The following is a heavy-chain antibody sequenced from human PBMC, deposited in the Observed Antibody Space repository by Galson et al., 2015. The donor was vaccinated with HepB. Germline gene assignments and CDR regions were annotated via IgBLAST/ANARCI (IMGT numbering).Heavy chain of an antibody. CDR1: GFNFSSYA. Sequence: SLRLSCAASGFNFSSYAMSWVRQAPGKGLEWVTGMSGGGGSTYYADAVKGRFIISRDNSKNTLYLQMNSLRAEDTAFYYCATHRSRLFEFDYWGQETEVIVSS. D-gene: IGHD3-10*02. CDR3: ATHRSRLFEFDY. CDR2: MSGGGGST. V-gene: IGHV3-23*01. J-gene: IGHJ4*02.